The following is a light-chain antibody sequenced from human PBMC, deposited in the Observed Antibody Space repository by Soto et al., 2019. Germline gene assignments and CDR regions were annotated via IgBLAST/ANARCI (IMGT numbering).Light chain of an antibody. CDR3: KQYYSNHLT. CDR2: LAS. Sequence: IVMTESPDSMAVSLCGRATSNCKYSHSLLYSSNKKNYLAWYQQKPGQPPKLLIYLASTRESGVPDRFSGSGSGTDFNLTISSLQAEDVAVYSCKQYYSNHLTFGRGTMVDIK. V-gene: IGKV4-1*01. J-gene: IGKJ4*01. CDR1: HSLLYSSNKKNY.